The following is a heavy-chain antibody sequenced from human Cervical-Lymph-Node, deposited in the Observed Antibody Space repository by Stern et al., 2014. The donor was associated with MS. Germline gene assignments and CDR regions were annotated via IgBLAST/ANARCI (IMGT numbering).Heavy chain of an antibody. D-gene: IGHD3-16*01. V-gene: IGHV1-18*01. CDR2: INTYTGNT. CDR3: ARAGHWGNYFDF. Sequence: QVQLLQPGPEVKKPGASVKVSCKASGYTFHSSGINWVRQAPGQGLEWMGRINTYTGNTNYAQNLQGRVTMTTDTSTSTVQMELKSLRSDDTAVYYCARAGHWGNYFDFWGQGTLVTVSS. J-gene: IGHJ4*02. CDR1: GYTFHSSG.